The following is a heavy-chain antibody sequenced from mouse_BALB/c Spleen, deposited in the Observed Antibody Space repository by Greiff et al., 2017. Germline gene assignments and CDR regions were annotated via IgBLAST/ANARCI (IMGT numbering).Heavy chain of an antibody. CDR3: ARHYRYEGYYAMDY. V-gene: IGHV1-80*01. CDR2: IYPGDGDT. CDR1: GYAFSSYW. D-gene: IGHD2-14*01. J-gene: IGHJ4*01. Sequence: QVQLKQSGAELVRPGSSVKISCKASGYAFSSYWMNWVKQRPGQGLEWIGQIYPGDGDTNYNGKFKGKATLTADKSSSTAYMQLSSLTSEDSAVYFCARHYRYEGYYAMDYWGQGTSVTVSS.